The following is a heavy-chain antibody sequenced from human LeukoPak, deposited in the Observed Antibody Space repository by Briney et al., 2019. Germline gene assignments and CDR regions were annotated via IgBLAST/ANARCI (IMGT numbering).Heavy chain of an antibody. CDR3: AGGPIPDY. V-gene: IGHV3-21*01. D-gene: IGHD2-2*02. CDR2: ISGTSTSI. J-gene: IGHJ4*02. CDR1: GFTFSSYS. Sequence: GGSLRLSCAASGFTFSSYSMNWVRQAPGKGLEWVSSISGTSTSIYYADSVKGRFTISRDNAKNSLYLQMNSLRAEDTAVYYCAGGPIPDYWGQGTLVTVSS.